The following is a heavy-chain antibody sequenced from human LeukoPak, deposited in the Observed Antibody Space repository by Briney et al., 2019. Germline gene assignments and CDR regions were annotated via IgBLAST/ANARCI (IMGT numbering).Heavy chain of an antibody. V-gene: IGHV3-74*01. J-gene: IGHJ5*02. CDR1: GFSFSSHW. CDR2: IKGDGSRT. CDR3: ARDNSPGWFGP. D-gene: IGHD4-11*01. Sequence: PGGSLRLSCAASGFSFSSHWMHWVRQVPGKGLEWVSRIKGDGSRTDYADSVKGRVTISRDNAKNTLYLQMNSLRVEDTAVYYCARDNSPGWFGPWGQGTLVTVSS.